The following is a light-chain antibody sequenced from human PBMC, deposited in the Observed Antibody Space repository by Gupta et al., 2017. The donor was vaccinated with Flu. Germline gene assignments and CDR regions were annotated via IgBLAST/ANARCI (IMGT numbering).Light chain of an antibody. CDR3: QSYDSSLSGVV. J-gene: IGLJ2*01. V-gene: IGLV1-40*01. CDR1: SSNIGAGYD. Sequence: QSVLTQPPSVSGAPGQRVPISCTRRSSNIGAGYDVHWYQQLPGTAPKLLIYGNSNRPSGVPDRFSGSKSGTSASLAITGLQAEDEADYYCQSYDSSLSGVVFGGGTKLTVL. CDR2: GNS.